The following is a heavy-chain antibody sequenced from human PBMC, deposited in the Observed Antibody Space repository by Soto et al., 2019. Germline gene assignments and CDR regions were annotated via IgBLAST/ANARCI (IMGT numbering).Heavy chain of an antibody. CDR3: ARPSEQQLVFQH. D-gene: IGHD6-13*01. J-gene: IGHJ1*01. V-gene: IGHV4-39*01. CDR2: IYYSGST. CDR1: CGSIISSSYY. Sequence: SETLSLTCTFSCGSIISSSYYWGWIRQPPGKGLEWIGSIYYSGSTYYNPSLKSRVTISVDTSKNQFSLKLSSVTAADTAVYYCARPSEQQLVFQHWGQGTLVTVSS.